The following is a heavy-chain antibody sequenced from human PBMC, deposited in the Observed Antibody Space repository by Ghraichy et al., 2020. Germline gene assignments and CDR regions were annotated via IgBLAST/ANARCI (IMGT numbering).Heavy chain of an antibody. D-gene: IGHD7-27*01. CDR2: IKQDGSEK. CDR1: GFTFSSYW. CDR3: ASNWGSYYFDY. Sequence: GESLNISCAASGFTFSSYWMSWVRQAPGKGLEWVANIKQDGSEKYYVDSVKGRFTISRDNAKNSLYLQMNSLRAEDTAVYYCASNWGSYYFDYWGQGTLVTISS. J-gene: IGHJ4*02. V-gene: IGHV3-7*01.